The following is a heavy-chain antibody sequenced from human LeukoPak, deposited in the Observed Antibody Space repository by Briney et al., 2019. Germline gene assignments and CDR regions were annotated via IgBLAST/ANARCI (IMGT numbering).Heavy chain of an antibody. V-gene: IGHV3-30*02. Sequence: GGSLRLSCAASGFTFSSYGIHWVRQAPGKGLEWVAFIRYDGSNKYYTDSVKGRFTISRDNSKNTLYLQMTSLRAEDTAVYYCTRVTEMVRGGGYYYYYYYMDVWGKGTTVTVSS. D-gene: IGHD3-10*01. J-gene: IGHJ6*03. CDR3: TRVTEMVRGGGYYYYYYYMDV. CDR2: IRYDGSNK. CDR1: GFTFSSYG.